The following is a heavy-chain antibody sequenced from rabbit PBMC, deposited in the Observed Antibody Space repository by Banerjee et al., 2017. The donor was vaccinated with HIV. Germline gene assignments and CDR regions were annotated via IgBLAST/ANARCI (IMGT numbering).Heavy chain of an antibody. D-gene: IGHD8-1*01. V-gene: IGHV1S40*01. CDR1: GFSFSSTYW. CDR2: IDVGSSGST. CDR3: ARAPTGSSYSPGRLDF. J-gene: IGHJ3*01. Sequence: QSLGESGGDLVKPGASLTLTCTASGFSFSSTYWICWVRQAPGKGLEWIACIDVGSSGSTYYASWAKGRFTISKTSSTTVTLQMTSLTAADTATYFCARAPTGSSYSPGRLDFWGPGTLVTVS.